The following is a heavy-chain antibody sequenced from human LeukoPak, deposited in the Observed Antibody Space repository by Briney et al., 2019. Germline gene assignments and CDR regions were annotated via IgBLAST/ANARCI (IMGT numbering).Heavy chain of an antibody. CDR2: ISYDGSNK. CDR1: GFTFSSYA. D-gene: IGHD3-10*01. J-gene: IGHJ2*01. V-gene: IGHV3-30-3*01. Sequence: GGSLRLSCAASGFTFSSYAMHWVRQAPGKGLEWVAVISYDGSNKYYADSVKGRFTISRDNSKNTLYLQMNSLRTEDTAVYYYARDRPMVRGVIPWYFDLWGRGTLVTVSS. CDR3: ARDRPMVRGVIPWYFDL.